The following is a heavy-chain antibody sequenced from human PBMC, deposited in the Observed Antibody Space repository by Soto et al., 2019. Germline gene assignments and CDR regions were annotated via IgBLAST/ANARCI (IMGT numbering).Heavy chain of an antibody. CDR1: GFSFSDYA. J-gene: IGHJ4*02. CDR2: ISESGGST. CDR3: AKRSPYSSGWYSPIFDY. V-gene: IGHV3-23*01. D-gene: IGHD6-13*01. Sequence: GGSLRLSCAASGFSFSDYAMSWVRQAPGKGLEWVSVISESGGSTHYADSVRGRFTVSRDNSKNSLSLRMNSLRDEDTAVYFCAKRSPYSSGWYSPIFDYCGEGGMVTVYS.